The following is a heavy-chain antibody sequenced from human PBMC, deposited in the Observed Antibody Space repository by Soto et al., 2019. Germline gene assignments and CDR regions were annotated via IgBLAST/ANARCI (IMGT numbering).Heavy chain of an antibody. V-gene: IGHV3-23*01. D-gene: IGHD1-26*01. CDR3: AKDFSIYPFRELLIPGKGSPY. J-gene: IGHJ4*02. Sequence: HPGGSLRLSCAASGFTFSSYAMSWVRQAPGKGLEWVSAISGSGGSTYYADSVKDRFTISRDNSKNTLYLQMNSLRAEDTAVYYCAKDFSIYPFRELLIPGKGSPYWGQGTLVTVSS. CDR1: GFTFSSYA. CDR2: ISGSGGST.